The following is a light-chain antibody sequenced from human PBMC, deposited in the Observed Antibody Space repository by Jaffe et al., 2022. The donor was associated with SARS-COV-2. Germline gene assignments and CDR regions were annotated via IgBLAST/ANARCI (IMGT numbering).Light chain of an antibody. Sequence: QTAVTQEPSFSVSPGGTVTLTCGLTSDSVSPNFYPAWYQQTPGQAPRTLIYNTNSRSSGVPDRFSGSILGNKAALTITGAQADDESEYFCGLSLGGVLVFGGGTKLTVL. CDR2: NTN. CDR3: GLSLGGVLV. CDR1: SDSVSPNFY. J-gene: IGLJ2*01. V-gene: IGLV8-61*01.